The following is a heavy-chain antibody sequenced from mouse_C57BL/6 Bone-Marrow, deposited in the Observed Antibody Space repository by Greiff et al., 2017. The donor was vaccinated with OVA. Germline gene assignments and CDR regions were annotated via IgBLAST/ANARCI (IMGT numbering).Heavy chain of an antibody. CDR1: GYTFTDYY. Sequence: VQLQQSGAELVRPGASVKLSCKASGYTFTDYYINWVKQRPGQGLEWIARIYPGSGNTYYNEKFKGKATLTAEKSSSTAYMQLSSLTSEDSAVYFCARSRGGLDYWGQGTTLTVSS. CDR3: ARSRGGLDY. D-gene: IGHD1-1*01. J-gene: IGHJ2*01. V-gene: IGHV1-76*01. CDR2: IYPGSGNT.